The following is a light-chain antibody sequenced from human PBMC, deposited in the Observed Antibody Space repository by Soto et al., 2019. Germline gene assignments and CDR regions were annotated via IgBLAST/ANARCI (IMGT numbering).Light chain of an antibody. Sequence: ESVLTQSTGTLSLSPGDRATLSCRASQNLGSGYLAWYQQKPGQAPRILIYAASSRATGIPDRFSGSGSGTDFSLTISRLEPEDFAVYYCQQYDTSPRTFGQGTKVDI. J-gene: IGKJ1*01. CDR1: QNLGSGY. CDR2: AAS. V-gene: IGKV3-20*01. CDR3: QQYDTSPRT.